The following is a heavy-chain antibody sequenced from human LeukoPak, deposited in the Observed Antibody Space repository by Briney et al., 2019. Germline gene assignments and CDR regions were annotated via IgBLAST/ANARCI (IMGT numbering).Heavy chain of an antibody. V-gene: IGHV1-46*01. CDR2: ISPSGGST. CDR3: ARSQFDSSGYDNWFDP. Sequence: ASVKVSCKXSGYTFTSYYMHWVRQAPGQGLEGMGIISPSGGSTSYAQKFQGRVTMTRDTSTSTVYMELSSLRSEDTAVYYCARSQFDSSGYDNWFDPWGQGTLVTVSS. J-gene: IGHJ5*02. D-gene: IGHD3-22*01. CDR1: GYTFTSYY.